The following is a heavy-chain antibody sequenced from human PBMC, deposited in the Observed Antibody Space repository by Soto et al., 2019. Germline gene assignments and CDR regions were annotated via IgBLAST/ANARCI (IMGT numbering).Heavy chain of an antibody. CDR1: GFSFSDSW. Sequence: EVQVVESGGGLVQPGESLRLSCAASGFSFSDSWMHWVRQAPGKGLMWVSRINSDGSSTNYADSVKGRFTISRDNSRNTLYLQMSSLRAEDTAVYYCARGNQWFDPWGQGNLVTVSS. CDR2: INSDGSST. CDR3: ARGNQWFDP. J-gene: IGHJ5*02. V-gene: IGHV3-74*01.